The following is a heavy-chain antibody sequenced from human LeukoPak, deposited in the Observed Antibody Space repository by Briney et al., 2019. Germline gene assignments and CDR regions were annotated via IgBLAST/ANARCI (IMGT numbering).Heavy chain of an antibody. V-gene: IGHV4-30-2*01. CDR2: IYHSGST. Sequence: SETLSLTCTVSGGSISSGGYYWSWIRQPPGKGLEWIGYIYHSGSTYYNPSLKSRVTISVDRSKNQFSLKLSSVTAADTAVYYCARDKFTSAWLINFDYWGQGTLVTVSS. CDR1: GGSISSGGYY. J-gene: IGHJ4*02. CDR3: ARDKFTSAWLINFDY. D-gene: IGHD6-19*01.